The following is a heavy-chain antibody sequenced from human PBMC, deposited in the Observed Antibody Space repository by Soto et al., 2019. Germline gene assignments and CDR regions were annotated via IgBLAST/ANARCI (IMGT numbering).Heavy chain of an antibody. V-gene: IGHV3-33*01. Sequence: QVHLVASGGGVVQPGRSLRLSCVASGFTFSTYGVHWVRQAPGKGLEWVAVIWYDGSKTYYADSVKGRFTISKDNSKNTLYLQMNSLRAEDTAIYYCARDIWFEKSKCLDYWGQGTLVTVSS. J-gene: IGHJ4*02. D-gene: IGHD3-10*01. CDR3: ARDIWFEKSKCLDY. CDR1: GFTFSTYG. CDR2: IWYDGSKT.